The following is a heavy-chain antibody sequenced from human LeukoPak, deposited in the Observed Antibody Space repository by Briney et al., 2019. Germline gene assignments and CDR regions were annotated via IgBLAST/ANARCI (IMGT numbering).Heavy chain of an antibody. CDR1: GFTFDNYA. CDR2: LSWNSGAL. CDR3: TKAESSSFYYGYFHS. Sequence: PGGSLRLSCEASGFTFDNYAMHWVRHAQGKGLEWVSGLSWNSGALGNEDSVRGRVTISRDNAKNTLYLQLNSLTDEDTALYYCTKAESSSFYYGYFHSWGQGTLVTVSS. J-gene: IGHJ4*02. D-gene: IGHD3-22*01. V-gene: IGHV3-9*01.